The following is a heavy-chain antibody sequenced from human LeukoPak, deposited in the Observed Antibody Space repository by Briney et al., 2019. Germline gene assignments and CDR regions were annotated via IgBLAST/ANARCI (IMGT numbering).Heavy chain of an antibody. Sequence: SETLSLTCTVSGDSLSDSYWSWIRQPAGKGLEWIGSIYHSGSTYYNPSLKSRVSISVDTSKNQFSLKLRSVTAADTAVYYCARQEWSGSDYFDYWGQGTLVTVSS. CDR2: IYHSGST. CDR3: ARQEWSGSDYFDY. CDR1: GDSLSDSY. D-gene: IGHD3-3*01. V-gene: IGHV4-38-2*02. J-gene: IGHJ4*02.